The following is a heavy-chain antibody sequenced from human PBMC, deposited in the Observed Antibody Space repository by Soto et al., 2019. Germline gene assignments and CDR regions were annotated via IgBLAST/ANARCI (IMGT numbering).Heavy chain of an antibody. CDR2: INHSGST. V-gene: IGHV4-34*01. CDR3: ARGLEYSTPKPFDY. Sequence: QVQLQQWGAGLLKPSETLSLTCAVYGGSFSGYYWSWIRQPPGKGLEWIGEINHSGSTNYNPSLKSRVTITVDTSKNQFSLKLSSVTAADTAVYYCARGLEYSTPKPFDYWGQGTPVTVSS. J-gene: IGHJ4*02. D-gene: IGHD6-6*01. CDR1: GGSFSGYY.